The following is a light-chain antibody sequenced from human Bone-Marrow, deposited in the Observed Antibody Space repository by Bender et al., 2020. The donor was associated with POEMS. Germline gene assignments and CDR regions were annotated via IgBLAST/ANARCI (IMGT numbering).Light chain of an antibody. CDR2: DVN. CDR3: QSWGSNTAV. V-gene: IGLV2-11*01. Sequence: QSVLTQPHSVSGSPGQSVTISCTGTTSDIGSYDYVSWYQQHPGKVPKLMIYDVNKRPSGVPDRFSGSKSGNTASLTISGLQAEDEADYYCQSWGSNTAVFGGGTKLTVL. CDR1: TSDIGSYDY. J-gene: IGLJ2*01.